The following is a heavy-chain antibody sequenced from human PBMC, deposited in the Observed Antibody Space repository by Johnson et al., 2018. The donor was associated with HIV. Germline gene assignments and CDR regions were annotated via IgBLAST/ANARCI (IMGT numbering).Heavy chain of an antibody. Sequence: QVQLVESGGGVVQPGGSLRLSCAASGFTFSGYGMHWVRQAPGKGLEWVAVISYDGSNKYYADSVKGRFTISRDNSKNTLYLQMDSLRADDTAVYYCVKEAITMEVDIWGQGTMVTVSS. D-gene: IGHD3-10*01. V-gene: IGHV3-30*18. J-gene: IGHJ3*02. CDR3: VKEAITMEVDI. CDR1: GFTFSGYG. CDR2: ISYDGSNK.